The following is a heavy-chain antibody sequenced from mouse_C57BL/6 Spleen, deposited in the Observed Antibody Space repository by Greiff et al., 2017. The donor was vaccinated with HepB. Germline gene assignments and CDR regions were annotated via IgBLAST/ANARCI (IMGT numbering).Heavy chain of an antibody. V-gene: IGHV1-61*01. CDR1: GYTFTSYW. D-gene: IGHD1-1*01. CDR3: AREDGSSHGYFDV. Sequence: QVQLQQPGAELVRPGSSVKLSCKASGYTFTSYWMDWVKQRPGQGLEWIGNIYPSDSETHYNQKFKDKATLTVDKYSSTACMQLSSLTSEDSAVYYWAREDGSSHGYFDVWGTGTTVTVSS. J-gene: IGHJ1*03. CDR2: IYPSDSET.